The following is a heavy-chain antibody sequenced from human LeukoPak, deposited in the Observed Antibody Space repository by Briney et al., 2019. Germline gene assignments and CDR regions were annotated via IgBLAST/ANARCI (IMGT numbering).Heavy chain of an antibody. V-gene: IGHV3-23*01. D-gene: IGHD3-22*01. CDR1: GFTFRSYG. CDR2: ISGSGDST. Sequence: GGSLRLSCAASGFTFRSYGMTWVRQAPGKGLEWVSAISGSGDSTYYADSVKGRFTISRDNSKNTLYLQMNSLRAEDTAVYYCAKVIYDSSGYPFDYWGQGTLVTVSS. J-gene: IGHJ4*02. CDR3: AKVIYDSSGYPFDY.